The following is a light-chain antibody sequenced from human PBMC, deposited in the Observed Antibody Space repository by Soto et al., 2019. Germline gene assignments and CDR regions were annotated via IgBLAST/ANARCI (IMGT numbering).Light chain of an antibody. CDR3: QQSRDWPLT. J-gene: IGKJ4*01. Sequence: EIVLTQSPGTLSLSPGERATLSCRASQSVNINLAWYQQKPGQAPRLLFYDASTRATGIPVRFSGSGSGTDFTLTISKLETEDFAFYYCQQSRDWPLTFGGGTKVEIK. V-gene: IGKV3-11*01. CDR2: DAS. CDR1: QSVNIN.